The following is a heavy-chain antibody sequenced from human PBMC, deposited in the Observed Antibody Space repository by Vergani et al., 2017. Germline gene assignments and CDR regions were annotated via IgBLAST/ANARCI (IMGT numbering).Heavy chain of an antibody. Sequence: EVQLVQSGADVKKPGESLKISCKGSGYSFTSYWIGWVRQMPGKGLEWMGIIYPGDSDTRYSPSFQGQVTISADKSISTAYLQWSSLKASDTAMYYCARLSVYSYGGSDFDYWGQGTLVTVSS. CDR2: IYPGDSDT. CDR1: GYSFTSYW. CDR3: ARLSVYSYGGSDFDY. V-gene: IGHV5-51*01. D-gene: IGHD5-18*01. J-gene: IGHJ4*02.